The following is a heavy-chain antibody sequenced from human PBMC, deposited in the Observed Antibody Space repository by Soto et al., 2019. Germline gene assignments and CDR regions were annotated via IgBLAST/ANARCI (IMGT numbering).Heavy chain of an antibody. D-gene: IGHD2-2*02. CDR2: IYPGDSDT. J-gene: IGHJ4*02. CDR3: ARLGGWGHCSNTRCYTFDY. CDR1: GYSFISYW. V-gene: IGHV5-51*01. Sequence: GESLKISCKGSGYSFISYWIGWVRQMPGKGLEWMGIIYPGDSDTRYSPSFQGQVTISADKSISTAYLQWSSLKASDTAMYYCARLGGWGHCSNTRCYTFDYWGQGAPVTVSS.